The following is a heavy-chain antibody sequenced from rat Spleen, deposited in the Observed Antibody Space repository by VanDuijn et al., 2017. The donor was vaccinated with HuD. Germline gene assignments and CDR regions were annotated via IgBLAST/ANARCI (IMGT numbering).Heavy chain of an antibody. Sequence: EVHLVESGGGLVQPGRSLKLSCAASGFSFSDYYMAWVRQAPTKGLEWVASISYDGSSTYYRDSVKGRFTISRDNAKSTLYLQMDSLRSEDTATYYCARRPGDFDYWGQGVMVTVSS. CDR2: ISYDGSST. J-gene: IGHJ2*01. V-gene: IGHV5-7*01. CDR1: GFSFSDYY. D-gene: IGHD1-4*01. CDR3: ARRPGDFDY.